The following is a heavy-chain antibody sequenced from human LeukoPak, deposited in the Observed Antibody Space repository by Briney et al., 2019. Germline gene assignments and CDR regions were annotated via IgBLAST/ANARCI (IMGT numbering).Heavy chain of an antibody. D-gene: IGHD4-11*01. CDR1: GGSISSYY. CDR3: ARHLTTVTLYYYYGMDV. V-gene: IGHV4-59*08. J-gene: IGHJ6*02. CDR2: IYYSGST. Sequence: SETLSLTCTVSGGSISSYYWSWIRQPPGKGLEWIGYIYYSGSTNYNPSLKSRVTISVDTSKNQFSLKLSSVTAADTVVYYCARHLTTVTLYYYYGMDVWGQGTTVTVSS.